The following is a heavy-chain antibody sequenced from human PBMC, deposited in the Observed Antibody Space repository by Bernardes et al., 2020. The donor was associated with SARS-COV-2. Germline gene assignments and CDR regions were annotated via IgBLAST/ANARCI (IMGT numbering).Heavy chain of an antibody. J-gene: IGHJ4*02. V-gene: IGHV3-23*01. CDR3: ARAEGSNDPFQY. D-gene: IGHD1-1*01. CDR1: GFTFSRYA. Sequence: GGSLILSCAASGFTFSRYALSWVRQAPGKGPDWVSSITVTSDKIDYADSVQGRFTVSRDNSKDTLFLQMDSLRVEDTALYYCARAEGSNDPFQYWGQGTLVTISS. CDR2: ITVTSDKI.